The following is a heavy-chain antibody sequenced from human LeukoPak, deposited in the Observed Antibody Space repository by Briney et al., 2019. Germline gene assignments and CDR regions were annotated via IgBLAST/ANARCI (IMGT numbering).Heavy chain of an antibody. D-gene: IGHD3-22*01. CDR1: HYTFTSYG. CDR2: ISAYNGNT. Sequence: GASVKVSCRASHYTFTSYGISWVRLAPGQGLEWMGWISAYNGNTNYAQKLQGRVTMTTDTSTSTAYMELRSLRSDDTAVYYCARDGSGGRWLSPSFDYWGQGTLVTVSS. CDR3: ARDGSGGRWLSPSFDY. V-gene: IGHV1-18*01. J-gene: IGHJ4*02.